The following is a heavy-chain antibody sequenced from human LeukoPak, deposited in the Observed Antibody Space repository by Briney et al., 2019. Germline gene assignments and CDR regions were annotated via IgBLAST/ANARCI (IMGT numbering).Heavy chain of an antibody. V-gene: IGHV3-11*06. D-gene: IGHD6-19*01. CDR2: ISSSSSYI. CDR3: AILGIAVAGTGFDY. CDR1: GFTFSDYY. Sequence: GGSLRLSCAASGFTFSDYYMSWIRQAPGKGLEWVSSISSSSSYIYYADSVKGRFTISRDNAKNSLYLQMNSLRAEDTAVYYCAILGIAVAGTGFDYWGQGTLVTVSS. J-gene: IGHJ4*02.